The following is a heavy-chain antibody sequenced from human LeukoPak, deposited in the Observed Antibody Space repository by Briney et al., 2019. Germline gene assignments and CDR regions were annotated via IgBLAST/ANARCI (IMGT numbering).Heavy chain of an antibody. Sequence: ASVKVTLKPSGYTFTGYYMHWVRQAPGQGLEWMGWINPNSGVTNYAQKFQGRVTMTSDTSISTAYMELSRLTSDDTAVYFCAREFNLGSLWFGQCRQGTLVTVSS. CDR2: INPNSGVT. CDR3: AREFNLGSLWFGQ. J-gene: IGHJ5*02. V-gene: IGHV1-2*02. D-gene: IGHD3/OR15-3a*01. CDR1: GYTFTGYY.